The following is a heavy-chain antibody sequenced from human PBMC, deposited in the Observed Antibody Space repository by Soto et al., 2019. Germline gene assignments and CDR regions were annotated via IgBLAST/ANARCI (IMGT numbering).Heavy chain of an antibody. CDR2: IIPIFGTA. CDR1: GGTFSSYA. J-gene: IGHJ3*02. D-gene: IGHD2-21*02. CDR3: ARFNGGNGYFDAFDI. V-gene: IGHV1-69*13. Sequence: ASVKVSCKASGGTFSSYAISWVRQAPGQGLEWMGGIIPIFGTANYAQKFQGRVTITADESTSTAYMELSSLRSEDTAVYYCARFNGGNGYFDAFDIWGQGTMVTVSS.